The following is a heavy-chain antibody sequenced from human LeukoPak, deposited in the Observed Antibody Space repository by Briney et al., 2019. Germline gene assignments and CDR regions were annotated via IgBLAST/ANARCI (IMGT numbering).Heavy chain of an antibody. V-gene: IGHV3-23*01. Sequence: PGGSMRLSCAAYGFIFGDYAMSWVRQAPGEGREWDSGISGSGDSTYYAPSVRGRFTTSRDNSKQTLSLQMNSLRVEDTAVYYCGRFRHDIVATTNYWGQGILVTVSS. CDR3: GRFRHDIVATTNY. CDR2: ISGSGDST. CDR1: GFIFGDYA. J-gene: IGHJ4*02. D-gene: IGHD5-12*01.